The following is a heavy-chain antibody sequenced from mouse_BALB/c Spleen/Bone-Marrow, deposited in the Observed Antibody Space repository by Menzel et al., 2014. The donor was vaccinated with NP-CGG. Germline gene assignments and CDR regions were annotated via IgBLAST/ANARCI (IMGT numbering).Heavy chain of an antibody. CDR2: VNPNNGGT. CDR1: GYTFTEYT. J-gene: IGHJ4*01. V-gene: IGHV1-18*01. D-gene: IGHD1-2*01. CDR3: ARKDYGYNYVMDY. Sequence: EVQLQESGPELVKPGASVKISCKTSGYTFTEYTMHWVKQSHGKSLEWIGGVNPNNGGTIYNQKFKGKATLTVDKSSSTAYMELRSLTSEDSAVYYCARKDYGYNYVMDYWGQGTSVTVSS.